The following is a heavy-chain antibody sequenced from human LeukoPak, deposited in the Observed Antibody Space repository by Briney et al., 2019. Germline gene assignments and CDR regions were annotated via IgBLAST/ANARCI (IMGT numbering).Heavy chain of an antibody. D-gene: IGHD3-10*01. CDR3: ARENNYASWYYGMDV. CDR1: GFTFSSYE. Sequence: PGGSLRLSCAASGFTFSSYEMNWVRQAPGKGLEWVSYISGSGSTIYYADSVKGRFSISRDNAKNSLYLQMNSLRGEDTAVYYCARENNYASWYYGMDVWGQGTLVTVSS. CDR2: ISGSGSTI. J-gene: IGHJ6*02. V-gene: IGHV3-48*03.